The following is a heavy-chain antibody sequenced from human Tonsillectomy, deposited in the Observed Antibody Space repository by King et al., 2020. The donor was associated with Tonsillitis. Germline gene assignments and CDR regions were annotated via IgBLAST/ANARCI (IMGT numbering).Heavy chain of an antibody. D-gene: IGHD2-8*01. Sequence: VQLVESGGGVVQPGGSLRLSCAASGFTFSSYGMHWVRQAPGKGLEWVAFIRSDGSNKHYADSVKGRFTISRDNSNNTLYLQMNSLRAEDTAVYYCGGMVYSGDYWGQGNLVTVSS. CDR3: GGMVYSGDY. J-gene: IGHJ4*02. V-gene: IGHV3-30*02. CDR2: IRSDGSNK. CDR1: GFTFSSYG.